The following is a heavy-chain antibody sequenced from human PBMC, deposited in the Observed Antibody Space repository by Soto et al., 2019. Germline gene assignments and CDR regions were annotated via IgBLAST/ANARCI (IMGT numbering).Heavy chain of an antibody. Sequence: GGSLRLSCAASGFTFSSYAMKWVRQAPGKGLEWVSLIGESGTPTYYADSVKGRFTISRDNSGNTLFLEMYSLRAEDAAVYYCARYIPGVRYYGMDVWGQGTTVTVSS. CDR2: IGESGTPT. CDR1: GFTFSSYA. CDR3: ARYIPGVRYYGMDV. J-gene: IGHJ6*02. V-gene: IGHV3-23*01. D-gene: IGHD2-2*01.